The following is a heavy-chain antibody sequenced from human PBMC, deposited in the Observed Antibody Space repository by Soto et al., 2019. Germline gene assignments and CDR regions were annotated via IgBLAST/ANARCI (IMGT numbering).Heavy chain of an antibody. V-gene: IGHV3-33*01. J-gene: IGHJ4*02. Sequence: QVQLVESGGGVVQPGRSLRLSCAASGFTFSSYAMHWVRQAPGKGLEWVAVIYYDGSNKYYVDSVKGRFTISSDNSKNTLYLQMNSLRAEDTAVYYCARAYCSGGICYYYFDYWGQGTLVTVSS. CDR1: GFTFSSYA. CDR3: ARAYCSGGICYYYFDY. D-gene: IGHD2-15*01. CDR2: IYYDGSNK.